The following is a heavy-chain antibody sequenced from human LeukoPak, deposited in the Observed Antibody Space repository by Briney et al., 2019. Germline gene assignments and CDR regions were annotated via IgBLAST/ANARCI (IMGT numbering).Heavy chain of an antibody. V-gene: IGHV3-30*02. CDR1: GFTFTTSG. J-gene: IGHJ4*02. D-gene: IGHD1-1*01. CDR2: IQYDGGDI. CDR3: ARGVPTGIDYFDY. Sequence: GGSLRLSCAASGFTFTTSGMHWVRQAPGKGLEWVTFIQYDGGDIFYADSVKGRFTISRDNSKNTLYLQMNSLRVEDTAVYYCARGVPTGIDYFDYWGQGTLVTVSS.